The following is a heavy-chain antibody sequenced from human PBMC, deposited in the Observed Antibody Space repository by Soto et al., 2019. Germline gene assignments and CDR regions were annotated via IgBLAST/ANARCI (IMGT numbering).Heavy chain of an antibody. D-gene: IGHD5-12*01. CDR3: ARDRPSAISWYFDL. J-gene: IGHJ2*01. CDR1: GFTFSSYW. CDR2: SNSDGSST. Sequence: EVQLVESGGGLVQPGGSLRLSCAASGFTFSSYWMHWVRQAPGKGLVWVSRSNSDGSSTSYADSVKGRFTISRDNAKNTLYLQINSLRAEDTAVYYCARDRPSAISWYFDLCGRGTLVTVSS. V-gene: IGHV3-74*01.